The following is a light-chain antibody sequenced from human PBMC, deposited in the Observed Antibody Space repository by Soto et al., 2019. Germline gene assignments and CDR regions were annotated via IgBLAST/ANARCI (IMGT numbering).Light chain of an antibody. CDR1: SSDVGSYNL. CDR2: EGS. J-gene: IGLJ2*01. CDR3: CSYAGSQVV. V-gene: IGLV2-23*01. Sequence: QSALTQPASVSGSPGQSITISCTGTSSDVGSYNLVSWYQQHPGKAPKLMIYEGSKRPSGVSNRFSGSKSGNTASLTISGLQAEDEADYYCCSYAGSQVVFSGGTKVTVL.